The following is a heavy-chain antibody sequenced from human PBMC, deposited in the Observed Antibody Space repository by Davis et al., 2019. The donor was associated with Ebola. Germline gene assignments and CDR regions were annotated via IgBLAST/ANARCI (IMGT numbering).Heavy chain of an antibody. Sequence: PGGSLRLSCAASGFTFSSYAMHWVRQAPGKGLEWVAVISYDGSNKYYADSVKGRFTISRDNSKNTLYLQMNSLKTEDTAVYYCTRLRDDGKRIKGFFDIWGQGTMVTVSS. J-gene: IGHJ3*02. CDR1: GFTFSSYA. CDR3: TRLRDDGKRIKGFFDI. D-gene: IGHD3-10*01. V-gene: IGHV3-30-3*01. CDR2: ISYDGSNK.